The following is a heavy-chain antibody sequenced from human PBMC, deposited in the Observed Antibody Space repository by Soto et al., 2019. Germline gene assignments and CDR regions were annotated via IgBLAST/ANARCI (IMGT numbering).Heavy chain of an antibody. CDR2: IGGSGDIR. CDR1: GFPFSSYN. CDR3: ASGRYSSSWYYFDY. Sequence: GWFLRRSCAASGFPFSSYNMTWVRQAAGEWRERVSVIGGSGDIRYSADSVKDRFTISGESPKNTRYLQMNSLRAEDTAVYYCASGRYSSSWYYFDYWGQATVDT. V-gene: IGHV3-23*01. J-gene: IGHJ4*02. D-gene: IGHD6-13*01.